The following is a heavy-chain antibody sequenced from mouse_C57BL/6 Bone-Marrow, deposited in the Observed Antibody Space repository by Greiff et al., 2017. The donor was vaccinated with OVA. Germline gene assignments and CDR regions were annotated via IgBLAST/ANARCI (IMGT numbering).Heavy chain of an antibody. CDR2: IWSGGST. J-gene: IGHJ4*01. Sequence: VKVVESGPGLVQPSQSLSITCTVSGFSLTSYGVHWVRQPPGKGLEWLGVIWSGGSTDYNAAFISRLSISKDNSKSQVFFKMNSLQADDTAIYYCAKTASYYSKGGAMDYWGQGTSVTVSS. CDR1: GFSLTSYG. CDR3: AKTASYYSKGGAMDY. D-gene: IGHD2-5*01. V-gene: IGHV2-4*01.